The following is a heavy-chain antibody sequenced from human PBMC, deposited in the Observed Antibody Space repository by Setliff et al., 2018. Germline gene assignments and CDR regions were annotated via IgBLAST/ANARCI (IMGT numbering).Heavy chain of an antibody. CDR3: AKQGSYYYYMDV. Sequence: SETLSLTCAVYGGSFSDYYWSWIRQSPGKGLEWIGEINHRGNTNYNPSLKSRVTMSVDTSKNQFSLKLRSMTAADTAVYYCAKQGSYYYYMDVWGKGTTVTVS. CDR1: GGSFSDYY. J-gene: IGHJ6*03. V-gene: IGHV4-34*01. CDR2: INHRGNT. D-gene: IGHD6-13*01.